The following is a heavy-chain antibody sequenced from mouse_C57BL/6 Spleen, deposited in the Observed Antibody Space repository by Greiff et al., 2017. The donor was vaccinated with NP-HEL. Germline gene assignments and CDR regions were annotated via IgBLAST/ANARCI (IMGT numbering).Heavy chain of an antibody. CDR2: IYPSDSET. V-gene: IGHV1-61*01. CDR3: ARQYYGSSYIDV. CDR1: GYTFTSYW. Sequence: VQGVESGAELVRPGSSVKLSCKASGYTFTSYWMDWVKQRPGQGLEWIGNIYPSDSETHYNQKFKDKATLTVDKSSSTAYMQLSSLTSEDSAVYYCARQYYGSSYIDVWGTGTTVTVSS. J-gene: IGHJ1*03. D-gene: IGHD1-1*01.